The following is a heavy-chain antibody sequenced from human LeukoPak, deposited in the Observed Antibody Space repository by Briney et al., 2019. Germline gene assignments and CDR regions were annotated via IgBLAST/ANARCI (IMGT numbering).Heavy chain of an antibody. J-gene: IGHJ5*02. V-gene: IGHV3-30-3*01. Sequence: GRSLRLSCAASGFTFSSYAMHWVRQAPGKGLEWVAVISYDGSNKYYADSVKGRFTISRDNSKNTLYLQMNSLRAEDTAVYYCASRHPDIASPWGQGTLVTVSS. CDR1: GFTFSSYA. D-gene: IGHD5-12*01. CDR3: ASRHPDIASP. CDR2: ISYDGSNK.